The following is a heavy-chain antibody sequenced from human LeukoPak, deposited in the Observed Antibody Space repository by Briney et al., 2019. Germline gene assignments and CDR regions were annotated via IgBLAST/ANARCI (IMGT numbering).Heavy chain of an antibody. CDR3: ARAIRGSKIASRYYFYYMDV. CDR1: GGTFSSYA. J-gene: IGHJ6*03. D-gene: IGHD3-10*01. V-gene: IGHV1-69*13. CDR2: IIPIFGTA. Sequence: VKVSCKASGGTFSSYAISWVRQAPGQGLEWMGGIIPIFGTASYAQKFQGRVTITADESTSTAYMELSSLRSEDTAVYYCARAIRGSKIASRYYFYYMDVWGKGTTVTVSS.